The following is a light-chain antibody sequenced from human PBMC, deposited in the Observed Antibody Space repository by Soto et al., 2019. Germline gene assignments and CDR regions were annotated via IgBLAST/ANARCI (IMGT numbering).Light chain of an antibody. CDR2: GAS. CDR3: QQYNNWPRT. J-gene: IGKJ1*01. CDR1: QSVSSN. V-gene: IGKV3-15*01. Sequence: EIVMTQSPVTLSVSPGERATLSCRASQSVSSNLAWYQQKPGQAPRLLIYGASTGATGIPARFSGSGSGTEFTLTISSLQSEDFAVYYCQQYNNWPRTFGKGTKV.